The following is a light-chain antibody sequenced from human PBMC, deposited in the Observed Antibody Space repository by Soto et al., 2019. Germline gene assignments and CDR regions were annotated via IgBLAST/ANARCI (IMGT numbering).Light chain of an antibody. J-gene: IGKJ2*01. CDR1: QSVSTK. CDR2: GAS. CDR3: LQYNNWPYT. V-gene: IGKV3-15*01. Sequence: EIVMTQSPVTLSVSPGERGTLSCSASQSVSTKLLWYQQKPGQAPRLLIYGASTRATGIPARFSGGGSGTEFSLTISSLQSEDFAVYYCLQYNNWPYTFGQGTRVEI.